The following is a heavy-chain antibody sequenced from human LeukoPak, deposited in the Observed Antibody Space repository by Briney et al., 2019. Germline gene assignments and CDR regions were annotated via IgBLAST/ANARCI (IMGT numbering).Heavy chain of an antibody. J-gene: IGHJ5*02. CDR2: IYYSGST. CDR3: ARGAAGGTGWFDP. Sequence: SETLSLTCAVSGGSISSYYWSWIRQPPGNGLEYIGYIYYSGSTNYNPSLKSRVTISVDTSKNQFSLKLSSVTAADTAVYYCARGAAGGTGWFDPWGQGTLVTVSS. D-gene: IGHD6-13*01. CDR1: GGSISSYY. V-gene: IGHV4-59*01.